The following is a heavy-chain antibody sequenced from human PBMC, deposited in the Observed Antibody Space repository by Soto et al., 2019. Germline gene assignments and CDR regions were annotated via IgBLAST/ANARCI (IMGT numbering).Heavy chain of an antibody. D-gene: IGHD1-26*01. CDR2: ISWNSGSI. J-gene: IGHJ4*02. CDR1: GFTFDDYA. V-gene: IGHV3-9*01. CDR3: XKDMGGSYQXXXXXY. Sequence: EVQLVESGGGLVQPGRSLRLSCAASGFTFDDYAMHWVRQAPGKGLEWVSGISWNSGSIGYADSVKGRFTISRDKAKNSLYLQMNSLRAEXXXXXXXXKDMGGSYQXXXXXYWGQG.